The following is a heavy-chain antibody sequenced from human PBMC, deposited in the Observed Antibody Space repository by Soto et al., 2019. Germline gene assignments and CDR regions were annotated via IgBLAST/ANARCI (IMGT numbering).Heavy chain of an antibody. CDR1: GFTFSSYG. CDR3: AKSPPYSSGWYSPSSSPPQGVRV. D-gene: IGHD6-19*01. CDR2: ISYDGSNK. V-gene: IGHV3-30*18. Sequence: QVQLVESGGGVVQPGRSLRLSCAASGFTFSSYGMHWVRQAPGKGLEWVAVISYDGSNKYYADSVKGRFTISRDNSKKTRYLQMNSLRAEDTAVYYFAKSPPYSSGWYSPSSSPPQGVRVWGQGTT. J-gene: IGHJ6*02.